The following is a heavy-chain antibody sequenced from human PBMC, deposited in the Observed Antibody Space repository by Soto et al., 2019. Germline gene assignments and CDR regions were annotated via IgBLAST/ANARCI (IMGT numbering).Heavy chain of an antibody. V-gene: IGHV4-30-4*01. CDR1: GGSISSGDYY. D-gene: IGHD3-22*01. CDR3: ASLNYDSSGYYPGY. CDR2: IYYSGST. Sequence: NPSETLSLTCTVSGGSISSGDYYWSWIRQPPGKGLEWIGYIYYSGSTYYNPSLKSRVTISVDTSKNQFSLKLSSVTAADTAVYYCASLNYDSSGYYPGYWGQGTLVTVSS. J-gene: IGHJ4*02.